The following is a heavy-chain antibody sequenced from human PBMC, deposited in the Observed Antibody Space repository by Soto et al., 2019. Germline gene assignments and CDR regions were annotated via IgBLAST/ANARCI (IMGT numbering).Heavy chain of an antibody. CDR3: AKTMIGVDTAMVPIADY. Sequence: EVQLVESGGGLVKPGGSLRLSCAASGFTFSSYSMNWVRQAPGKGLEWVSAISGSGGSTYYADSVKGRFTISRDNSKNTLYLQMNSLRAEDTAVYYCAKTMIGVDTAMVPIADYWGQGTLVTVSS. CDR2: ISGSGGST. CDR1: GFTFSSYS. D-gene: IGHD5-18*01. J-gene: IGHJ4*02. V-gene: IGHV3-23*04.